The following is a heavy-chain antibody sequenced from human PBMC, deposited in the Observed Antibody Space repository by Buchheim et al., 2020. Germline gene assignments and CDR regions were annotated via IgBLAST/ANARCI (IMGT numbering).Heavy chain of an antibody. V-gene: IGHV1-46*01. CDR1: GYTFSNYY. D-gene: IGHD3-22*01. J-gene: IGHJ4*02. Sequence: QVQLVQSGAEVKKPGASVKISCKTSGYTFSNYYIHWVRQAPGQGLEWMGIINTNSGATTSAQNFQGRVTMTRDTSTTTVYMELSRLSSNDTAVYYCARDYFYEHNCPGMDWGQRT. CDR3: ARDYFYEHNCPGMD. CDR2: INTNSGAT.